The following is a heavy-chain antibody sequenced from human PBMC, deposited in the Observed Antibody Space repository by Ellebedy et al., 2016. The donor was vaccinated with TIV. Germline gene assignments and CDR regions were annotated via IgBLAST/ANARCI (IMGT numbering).Heavy chain of an antibody. CDR2: ISSSSSYI. CDR1: GFTFSSYS. Sequence: GESLKISCAASGFTFSSYSMNWVRQAPGKGLEWVSSISSSSSYIYYADSVKGRFTISRDNAKNSLYLQMNSLRAEDTAVYYCARDQGDYVWGSYGYWGQGTLVTVSS. V-gene: IGHV3-21*01. J-gene: IGHJ4*02. D-gene: IGHD3-16*01. CDR3: ARDQGDYVWGSYGY.